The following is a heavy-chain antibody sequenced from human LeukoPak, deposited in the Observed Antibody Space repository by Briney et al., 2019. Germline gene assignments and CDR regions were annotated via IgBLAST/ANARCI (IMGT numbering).Heavy chain of an antibody. CDR2: IYYSGST. V-gene: IGHV4-59*01. Sequence: SGTLSLTCTVSGGSISSYYWSWIRQPPGKGLEWVGDIYYSGSTNYNPSLKSRVTISVDTSKNHFSLKLSSETAVDTAVYYCGRGRVGRYYCGSGSYPRAWFDPWGQGTLVTVSS. J-gene: IGHJ5*02. D-gene: IGHD3-10*01. CDR1: GGSISSYY. CDR3: GRGRVGRYYCGSGSYPRAWFDP.